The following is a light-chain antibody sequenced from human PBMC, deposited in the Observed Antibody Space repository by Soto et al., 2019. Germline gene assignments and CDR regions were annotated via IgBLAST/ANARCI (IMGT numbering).Light chain of an antibody. CDR1: SSNIGAGYD. Sequence: QSVLTQPPLVSAAPGQRVTISCTGSSSNIGAGYDVHWYQHLPGTAPKLLIYANRGRPSGVPDRFSGSKSGTSASLGITGVQDEDEADYYCQSYDSSLRGSLFGGGTKLTVL. V-gene: IGLV1-40*01. CDR3: QSYDSSLRGSL. J-gene: IGLJ2*01. CDR2: ANR.